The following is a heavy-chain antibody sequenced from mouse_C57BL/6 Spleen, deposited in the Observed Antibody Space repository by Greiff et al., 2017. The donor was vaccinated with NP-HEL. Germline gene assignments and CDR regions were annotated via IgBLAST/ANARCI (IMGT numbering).Heavy chain of an antibody. J-gene: IGHJ1*03. CDR1: GFTFSDYG. V-gene: IGHV5-17*01. D-gene: IGHD2-2*01. CDR3: ARGGYPWYFDV. Sequence: EVQGVESGGGLVKPGGSLTLSCAASGFTFSDYGMHWVRQAPEKGLEWVAYISSGSSTIYYADTVKGRFTISSANAKHTLFLQMTSLRSEDTAMYYCARGGYPWYFDVWGTGTTVTVSS. CDR2: ISSGSSTI.